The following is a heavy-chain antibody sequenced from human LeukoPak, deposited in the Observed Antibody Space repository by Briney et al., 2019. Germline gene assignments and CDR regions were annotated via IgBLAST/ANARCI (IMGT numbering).Heavy chain of an antibody. J-gene: IGHJ6*03. CDR2: IYYSGST. V-gene: IGHV4-59*05. CDR1: GGSISSYY. Sequence: PSETLSLTCTVSGGSISSYYWSWIRQPPGKGLEWIGSIYYSGSTYYNPSLKSRVTISVDTSKNQFSLKLSSVTAADTAVYYCEVQGPTYYYYYYMDVWGKGTTVTVSS. CDR3: EVQGPTYYYYYYMDV. D-gene: IGHD3-10*01.